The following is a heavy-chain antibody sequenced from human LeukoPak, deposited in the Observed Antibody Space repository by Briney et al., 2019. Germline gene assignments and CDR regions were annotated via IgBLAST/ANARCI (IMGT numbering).Heavy chain of an antibody. CDR3: ATKGVYSSTWYYFDY. Sequence: PGGSLRLSCAASGFTVSNNYMSGVRQAPGKGLEWVSVIYIGGSTYYADSVKGRFTISRDNSQNTLYLQMHSLRAEDTAVYYCATKGVYSSTWYYFDYWGQGTLVTVSS. CDR1: GFTVSNNY. J-gene: IGHJ4*02. CDR2: IYIGGST. V-gene: IGHV3-53*01. D-gene: IGHD6-13*01.